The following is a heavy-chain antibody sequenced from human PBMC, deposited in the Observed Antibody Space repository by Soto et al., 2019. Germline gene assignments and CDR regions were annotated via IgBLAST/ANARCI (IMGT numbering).Heavy chain of an antibody. Sequence: GGSLRLSCAASGFTFSSYGMHWVRQAPGKGLEWVAVISYDGSNKYYADSVKGRFTISRDNSKNTLYLQMNSLRAEDTTVYYCAKGKGGYCSGGSCYSDAFDIWGQGTMVTVSS. CDR1: GFTFSSYG. J-gene: IGHJ3*02. CDR2: ISYDGSNK. D-gene: IGHD2-15*01. CDR3: AKGKGGYCSGGSCYSDAFDI. V-gene: IGHV3-30*18.